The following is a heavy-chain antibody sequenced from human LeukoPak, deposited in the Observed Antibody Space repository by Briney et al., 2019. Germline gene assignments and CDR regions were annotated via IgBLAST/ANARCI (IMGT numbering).Heavy chain of an antibody. D-gene: IGHD3-3*01. Sequence: PGGSLRLSCAASGFTFSSYSMNWVRRAPGKGLEWVSSISSSSSYIYYADSVKGRFTISRDNAKNSLYLQMNSLRAEDTAVYYCARGFGYDFGLYFDYWGQGTLVTVSS. CDR2: ISSSSSYI. CDR3: ARGFGYDFGLYFDY. J-gene: IGHJ4*02. CDR1: GFTFSSYS. V-gene: IGHV3-21*01.